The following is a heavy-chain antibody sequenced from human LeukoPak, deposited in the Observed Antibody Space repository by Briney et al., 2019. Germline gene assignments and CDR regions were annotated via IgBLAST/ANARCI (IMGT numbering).Heavy chain of an antibody. CDR2: ISYDGNNK. J-gene: IGHJ4*02. D-gene: IGHD3-22*01. Sequence: GRSLRLSCAASGFIFSSCAMHWVRQAPGKGLEWVAVISYDGNNKYYADSVKGRFTISRDDSKNTLYLQMNSLRAEDTAVYYCARTYYYDGSGPFGYWGQGTLVTVSS. CDR1: GFIFSSCA. V-gene: IGHV3-30-3*01. CDR3: ARTYYYDGSGPFGY.